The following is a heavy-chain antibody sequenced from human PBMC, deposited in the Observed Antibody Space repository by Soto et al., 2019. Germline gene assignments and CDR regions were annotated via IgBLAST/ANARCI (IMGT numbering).Heavy chain of an antibody. D-gene: IGHD3-9*01. V-gene: IGHV4-34*01. CDR2: INHSGST. J-gene: IGHJ5*02. CDR1: GGSFSGYY. Sequence: SETLSLTCAVYGGSFSGYYWSWIRQPPGKGLEWIGEINHSGSTNYNPSLKSRVTISVDTSKNQSSLKLSSVTAADTAVYYCARCDYDILTGYYNGIDPWGQGTLVTVSS. CDR3: ARCDYDILTGYYNGIDP.